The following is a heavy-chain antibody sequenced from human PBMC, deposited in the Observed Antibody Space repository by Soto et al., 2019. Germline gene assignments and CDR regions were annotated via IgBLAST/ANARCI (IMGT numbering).Heavy chain of an antibody. CDR2: ISYSGST. D-gene: IGHD5-18*01. V-gene: IGHV4-30-4*01. CDR1: GVSISSGNYY. J-gene: IGHJ4*02. CDR3: AAMGTPATGLYYFDY. Sequence: QVQLQESGPGLVKPSQTLSLTCTVSGVSISSGNYYWSWIRQPPGKGQEWTGFISYSGSTYYSLSLKSRVTISVDTSKTQFALNLSFVTAADTAVYYWAAMGTPATGLYYFDYWGQGTLVTVSS.